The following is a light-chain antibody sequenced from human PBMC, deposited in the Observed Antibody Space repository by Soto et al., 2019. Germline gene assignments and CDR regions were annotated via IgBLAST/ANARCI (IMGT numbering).Light chain of an antibody. CDR1: QSVGSN. CDR2: GAS. J-gene: IGKJ1*01. V-gene: IGKV3-15*01. CDR3: QQYSNWPRT. Sequence: EIVKTQSPATLSVSPGERGTLSCRASQSVGSNLAWYQQKPGQAPRLLMYGASTRATGIPARFSGSGSGTEFTLTITSLQSEDSALYYCQQYSNWPRTFGQGTKVEIK.